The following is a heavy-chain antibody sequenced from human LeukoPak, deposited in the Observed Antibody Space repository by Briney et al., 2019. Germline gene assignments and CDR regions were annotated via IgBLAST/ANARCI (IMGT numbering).Heavy chain of an antibody. CDR1: GFTFSSYE. V-gene: IGHV3-48*03. D-gene: IGHD3-3*01. J-gene: IGHJ4*02. CDR2: ISSGGSTI. CDR3: ARGITIFGVVINLSY. Sequence: GGSLRLSCEASGFTFSSYEMNWVRQAPGKGLEWVSYISSGGSTIYYADSVKGRFTISRDNAKNSLYLQMNSLRAEDTAVYYCARGITIFGVVINLSYWGQGTLVTVSS.